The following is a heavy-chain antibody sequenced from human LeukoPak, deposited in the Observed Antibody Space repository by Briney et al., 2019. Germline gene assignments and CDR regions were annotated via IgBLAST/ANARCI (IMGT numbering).Heavy chain of an antibody. D-gene: IGHD5-24*01. CDR1: GFTFSSYA. CDR3: ARFRDGYNQPFDY. V-gene: IGHV3-30*04. J-gene: IGHJ4*02. CDR2: ISCDGSNK. Sequence: GGSLRLSCAASGFTFSSYAMHWVRQAPGKGLEWVAVISCDGSNKYYADSVKGRFTISRDNSKNSLYLQMNSLRAEDTAMYYCARFRDGYNQPFDYWGQGTLVTVSS.